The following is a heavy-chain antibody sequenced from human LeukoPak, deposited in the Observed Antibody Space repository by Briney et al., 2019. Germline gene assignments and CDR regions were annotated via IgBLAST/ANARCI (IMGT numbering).Heavy chain of an antibody. CDR2: INHSGST. CDR3: ARANSGGSQYYYYYYMDV. Sequence: SETLSLTCTVSGGSISSSSYYWSWIRQPPGKGLEWIGEINHSGSTNYNPSLKGRVTISVDTSKNQFSLKLSSVTAADTAVYYCARANSGGSQYYYYYYMDVWGKGTTVTVSS. V-gene: IGHV4-39*07. D-gene: IGHD4-23*01. J-gene: IGHJ6*03. CDR1: GGSISSSSYY.